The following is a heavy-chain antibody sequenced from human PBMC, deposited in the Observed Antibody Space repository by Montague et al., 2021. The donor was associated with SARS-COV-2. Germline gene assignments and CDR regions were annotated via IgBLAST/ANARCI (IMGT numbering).Heavy chain of an antibody. CDR2: VYYSGTA. CDR1: GGSVRSGLYY. CDR3: ARERLDCSGTSCYTNGLDD. D-gene: IGHD2-15*01. J-gene: IGHJ6*02. Sequence: SETLSLTCTVSGGSVRSGLYYWTWIRQPPGKRLEWIGYVYYSGTANHNPSLKSRLTLTVDTSKNQLSLKLSSVTAADTAIYYCARERLDCSGTSCYTNGLDDWGQGTMVTVSS. V-gene: IGHV4-61*01.